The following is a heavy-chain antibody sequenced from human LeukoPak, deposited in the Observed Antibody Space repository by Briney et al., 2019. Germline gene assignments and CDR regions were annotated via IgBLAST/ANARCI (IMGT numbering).Heavy chain of an antibody. D-gene: IGHD3-3*01. CDR1: GYTFTSYD. CDR2: MNPNSGNT. V-gene: IGHV1-8*01. J-gene: IGHJ6*02. CDR3: ARLGKKYYDFWSGYYYLGGDGMDV. Sequence: ASVKVSCKASGYTFTSYDINWVRQATGQGLEWMGWMNPNSGNTGYAQKFQGRVTMTRNTSISTAYMELSSLGSEDTAVYYCARLGKKYYDFWSGYYYLGGDGMDVWGQGTTVTVSS.